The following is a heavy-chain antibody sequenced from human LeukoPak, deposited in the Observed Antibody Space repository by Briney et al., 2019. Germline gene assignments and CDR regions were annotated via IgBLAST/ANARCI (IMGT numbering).Heavy chain of an antibody. CDR1: GFTYISYA. J-gene: IGHJ4*02. CDR2: ISGSGGST. V-gene: IGHV3-23*01. Sequence: GGSLRLSCAASGFTYISYAMSWVRQAPGKGLEWVSGISGSGGSTYYADSVKGRFTISRDNSKNTLYLQMNSLRAEDTAVYYCAKALRAYYFDYGGQGTLVTVSS. CDR3: AKALRAYYFDY.